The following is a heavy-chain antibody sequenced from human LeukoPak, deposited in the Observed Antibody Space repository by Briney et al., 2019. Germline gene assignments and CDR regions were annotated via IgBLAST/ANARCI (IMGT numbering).Heavy chain of an antibody. CDR3: ARAMVRGVIIPNWFDP. CDR2: IIPIFGTA. J-gene: IGHJ5*02. D-gene: IGHD3-10*01. Sequence: SVKVSCKASGGTFSSYAISWVRQAPGQGLKWMGGIIPIFGTANYAQKFQGRVTITTDESTSTAYMELSSLRSEDTAVYYCARAMVRGVIIPNWFDPWGQGTLVTVSS. CDR1: GGTFSSYA. V-gene: IGHV1-69*05.